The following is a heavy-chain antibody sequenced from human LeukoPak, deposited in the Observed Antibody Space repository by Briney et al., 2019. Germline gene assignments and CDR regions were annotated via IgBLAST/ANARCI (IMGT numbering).Heavy chain of an antibody. V-gene: IGHV3-23*01. CDR2: ISGSGGST. CDR3: AKAYDSSGYTSYYFDY. CDR1: GLTFSSYA. J-gene: IGHJ4*02. Sequence: PGGSLRLSCAASGLTFSSYAVSWVRQAPGKGLEWVSAISGSGGSTYYADSVKGRFTISRDNSKNTLYLQMNSLGAEDTAVYYCAKAYDSSGYTSYYFDYWGQGTLVTVSS. D-gene: IGHD3-22*01.